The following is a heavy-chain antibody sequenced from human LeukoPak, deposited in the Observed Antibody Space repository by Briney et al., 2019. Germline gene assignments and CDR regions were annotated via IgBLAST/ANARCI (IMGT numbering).Heavy chain of an antibody. D-gene: IGHD2-15*01. CDR1: GFTFSSYG. V-gene: IGHV3-30*02. CDR2: IRYDGSNK. CDR3: AKEAVVAATDWFDP. Sequence: GGSLRLSCAASGFTFSSYGMHWVRQAPGKGLEWVAFIRYDGSNKYYADSVKGRFTISRDNSKNTLYLQMNSLRAEDTAVYYCAKEAVVAATDWFDPWGQGTLVTVSS. J-gene: IGHJ5*02.